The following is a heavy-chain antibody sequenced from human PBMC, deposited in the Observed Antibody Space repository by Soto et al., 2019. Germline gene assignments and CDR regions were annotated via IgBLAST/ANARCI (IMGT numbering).Heavy chain of an antibody. Sequence: ASVKVSCKASGYTFTSYAMHWVRQAPGQRLEWMGWINAGNGNTKYSQKFQGRVTITRDTSASTAYMELSSLRSEDTAVYYCARGIGKLLLFDYYFDYWGQGTLVTVSS. J-gene: IGHJ4*02. D-gene: IGHD5-12*01. CDR3: ARGIGKLLLFDYYFDY. V-gene: IGHV1-3*01. CDR1: GYTFTSYA. CDR2: INAGNGNT.